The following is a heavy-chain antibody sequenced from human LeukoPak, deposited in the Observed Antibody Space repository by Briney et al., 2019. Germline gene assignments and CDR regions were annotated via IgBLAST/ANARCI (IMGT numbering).Heavy chain of an antibody. D-gene: IGHD2-2*02. CDR1: GFTFSSYA. CDR3: AKGDCSSTSCYRGEGYFDY. V-gene: IGHV3-30*04. Sequence: PGGSLRLSCAASGFTFSSYAMHWVRQAPGKGLEWVAVISYDGSNKYYADSVKGRFTISRDNSKNTLYLQMNSLRAEDTAVYYCAKGDCSSTSCYRGEGYFDYWGQGTLVTASS. CDR2: ISYDGSNK. J-gene: IGHJ4*02.